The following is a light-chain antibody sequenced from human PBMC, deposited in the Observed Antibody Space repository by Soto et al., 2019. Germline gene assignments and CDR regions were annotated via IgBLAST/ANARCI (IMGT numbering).Light chain of an antibody. V-gene: IGKV4-1*01. CDR1: RSILYYSNNKDY. CDR2: WAS. Sequence: DIVLTQSPDSLAVSLGERVTINCKSSRSILYYSNNKDYLAWYQQKPGQPPRLLVYWASTRESEVPDRFSGSGTGTDVTLTISSLPAEDVAVYYCQQYFFTPLTFGPGTKVEI. CDR3: QQYFFTPLT. J-gene: IGKJ3*01.